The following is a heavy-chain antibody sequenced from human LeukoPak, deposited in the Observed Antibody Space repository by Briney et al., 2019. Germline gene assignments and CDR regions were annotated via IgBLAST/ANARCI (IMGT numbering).Heavy chain of an antibody. CDR1: GFTFSSYA. CDR2: ISGSGGST. V-gene: IGHV3-23*01. D-gene: IGHD3-3*01. J-gene: IGHJ6*02. Sequence: GGSLRLSCAASGFTFSSYAMSWVRQAPGKGLEWVSAISGSGGSTNYAGSVKGRFTISRDNSKNTLYLQMNSLRAEDTAVYYCAKKLGVVIFSDYYYYGMDVWGQGTTVTVSS. CDR3: AKKLGVVIFSDYYYYGMDV.